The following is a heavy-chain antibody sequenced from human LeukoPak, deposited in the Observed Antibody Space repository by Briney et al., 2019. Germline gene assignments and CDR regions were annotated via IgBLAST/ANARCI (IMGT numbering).Heavy chain of an antibody. Sequence: GGSLRLSCAVSGFTFSSYGMHWVRQAPGKGLEWVAVISYDGSNKYYAASVKGRFTISRDNSKNTLYLQMSSLRTEDTAMYYCASERIAAAADIWGQGTMVTVSS. V-gene: IGHV3-30*03. J-gene: IGHJ3*02. CDR3: ASERIAAAADI. CDR1: GFTFSSYG. CDR2: ISYDGSNK. D-gene: IGHD6-13*01.